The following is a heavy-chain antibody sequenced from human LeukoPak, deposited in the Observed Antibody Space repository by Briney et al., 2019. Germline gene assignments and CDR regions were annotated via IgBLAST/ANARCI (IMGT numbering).Heavy chain of an antibody. V-gene: IGHV3-23*01. CDR2: ISARGIST. CDR1: GFTVRSSA. CDR3: AKSFDFSNGHSPILTPFDS. J-gene: IGHJ4*02. Sequence: GGSLRLSCAASGFTVRSSAMSWGRQAPGKGLEWVSSISARGISTYYADSVKGRFTISRDNSKNTLYLQMNSLRGDDIGVYYCAKSFDFSNGHSPILTPFDSWGQGTLVSVSS. D-gene: IGHD3-3*01.